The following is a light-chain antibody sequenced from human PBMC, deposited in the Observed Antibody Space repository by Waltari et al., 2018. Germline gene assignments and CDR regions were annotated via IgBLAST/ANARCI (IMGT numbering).Light chain of an antibody. CDR2: GAS. CDR1: QSVSSSY. V-gene: IGKV3-20*01. Sequence: ATLSCRASQSVSSSYLAWYQQKPGQAPRLLIYGASSRATGIPDRFSGSGSGTDFTLTISRLEPEDFAVYYCQQYGSSSYTFGQGTKLEIK. CDR3: QQYGSSSYT. J-gene: IGKJ2*01.